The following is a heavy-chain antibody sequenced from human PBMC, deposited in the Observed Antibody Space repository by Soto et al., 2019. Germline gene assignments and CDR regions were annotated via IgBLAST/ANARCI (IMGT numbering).Heavy chain of an antibody. D-gene: IGHD2-2*01. J-gene: IGHJ6*03. V-gene: IGHV3-9*01. CDR1: GFTFDDYA. CDR2: ISWNSGSI. Sequence: EVQLVESGGGLVQHGRSLRLSCAASGFTFDDYAMHWVRQAPGKGLEWVSGISWNSGSIGYADSVKGRFTISRDNAKNSLYLQMNSLRAEDTALYYCAKGLESTSWSVSDVWGKGTTVTVSS. CDR3: AKGLESTSWSVSDV.